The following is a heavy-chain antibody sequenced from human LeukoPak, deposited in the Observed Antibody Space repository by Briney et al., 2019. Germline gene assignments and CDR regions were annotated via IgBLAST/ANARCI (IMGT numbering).Heavy chain of an antibody. CDR1: GFTFSTYA. Sequence: GGSLRLSCAASGFTFSTYAMTWVRQAPGKGLEWVSAISGTGVSTYYADSVKGRFTISRDNSKNTLYLQMNSLRAEDTAVYFCARGESWAFDYWGQGTLVTVSS. CDR3: ARGESWAFDY. V-gene: IGHV3-23*01. D-gene: IGHD1-26*01. J-gene: IGHJ4*02. CDR2: ISGTGVST.